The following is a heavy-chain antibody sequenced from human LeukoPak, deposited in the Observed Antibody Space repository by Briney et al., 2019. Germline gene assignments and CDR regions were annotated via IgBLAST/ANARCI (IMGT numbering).Heavy chain of an antibody. CDR1: GFTFSSYG. D-gene: IGHD3-10*01. J-gene: IGHJ2*01. Sequence: GGSPRLSCAASGFTFSSYGMHWVRQAPGKGLEWVAVISYDGSNKYYADSVKGRFTISRDNSKNTLYLQMNSLRAEDTAVYYCAKDRYYGSGNSYWYFDLWGRGTLVTVSS. CDR2: ISYDGSNK. CDR3: AKDRYYGSGNSYWYFDL. V-gene: IGHV3-30*18.